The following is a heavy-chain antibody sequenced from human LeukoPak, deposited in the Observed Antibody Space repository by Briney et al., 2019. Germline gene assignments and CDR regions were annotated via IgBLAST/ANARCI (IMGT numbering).Heavy chain of an antibody. CDR3: ARQNYYDSSPPDY. CDR1: GGSFSGYY. J-gene: IGHJ4*02. Sequence: SETLSLTCAVYGGSFSGYYWSWIRQPPGKGLEWIGEINHSGSTNYNPSLKSRVTISVDRSKNQFSLKLSSVTAADTAVYYCARQNYYDSSPPDYWGQGTLVTVSS. V-gene: IGHV4-34*01. D-gene: IGHD3-22*01. CDR2: INHSGST.